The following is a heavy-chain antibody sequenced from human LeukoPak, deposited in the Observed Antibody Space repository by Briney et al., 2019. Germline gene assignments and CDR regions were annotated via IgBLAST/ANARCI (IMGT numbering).Heavy chain of an antibody. V-gene: IGHV4-4*02. Sequence: SGTLSLTCAVSGGSISSSNWWSWVRQPPGKGLEWIGEIYHSGSTNYNPSLKSRVTISVDKSKNQFSLKLSSVTAADTAVYYCARGKFYDSSGYSFDYWGQGTLVTVSS. D-gene: IGHD3-22*01. CDR1: GGSISSSNW. CDR2: IYHSGST. CDR3: ARGKFYDSSGYSFDY. J-gene: IGHJ4*02.